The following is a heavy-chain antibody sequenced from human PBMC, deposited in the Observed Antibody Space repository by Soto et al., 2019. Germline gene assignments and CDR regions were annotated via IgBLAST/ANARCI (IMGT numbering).Heavy chain of an antibody. CDR3: ARAPIEVASRD. CDR2: INAGNSKT. Sequence: ASVKVSCKASGYTFSGHAIHWLRRAPGQRPEWLGWINAGNSKTYYSEKFQGRVTITRDTSASTAYMELSSLRSEDTAVYYCARAPIEVASRDWGQGTLVNVAS. CDR1: GYTFSGHA. J-gene: IGHJ4*02. D-gene: IGHD3-22*01. V-gene: IGHV1-3*01.